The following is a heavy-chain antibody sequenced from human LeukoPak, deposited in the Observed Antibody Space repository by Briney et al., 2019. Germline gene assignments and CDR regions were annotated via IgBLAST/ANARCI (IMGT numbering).Heavy chain of an antibody. J-gene: IGHJ4*02. V-gene: IGHV1-69*04. CDR3: AGAEWIQLWSFDY. CDR1: GGTFSSYA. D-gene: IGHD5-18*01. Sequence: ASVKVSCKASGGTFSSYAISWVRQAPGQGLEWMGRIIPILGIANYAQKFQGRVTITADKSTSTAYMELSSLRSEDTAVYYCAGAEWIQLWSFDYWGQGTLVTVSS. CDR2: IIPILGIA.